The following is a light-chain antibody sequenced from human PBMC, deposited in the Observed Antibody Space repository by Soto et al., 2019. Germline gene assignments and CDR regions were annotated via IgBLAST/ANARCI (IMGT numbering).Light chain of an antibody. J-gene: IGKJ5*01. CDR3: QQYGSSQIT. CDR1: QSVSSSY. Sequence: EIVLTQSPGTLSLSPGERATLSCRASQSVSSSYLAWYQQKPGQAPRLLIYGASSRATGIPDRFSGSGSETDFTLTISRVEPEDFAVYYCQQYGSSQITFGQGTRLEIK. V-gene: IGKV3-20*01. CDR2: GAS.